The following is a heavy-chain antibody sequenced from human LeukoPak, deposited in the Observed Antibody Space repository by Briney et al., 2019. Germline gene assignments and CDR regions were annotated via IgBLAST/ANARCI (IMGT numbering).Heavy chain of an antibody. Sequence: PGGSLRLSCAASGFAFSSFGMHCARQAPGKGLEWVAFIRFDGTNQDYPDSVKGRFTISRDNSKNTLYLQMNSLRVEDTAIYYCGKDARDGYNYPYYFDFWGQGTLVTVSS. CDR1: GFAFSSFG. D-gene: IGHD5-24*01. J-gene: IGHJ4*02. CDR3: GKDARDGYNYPYYFDF. V-gene: IGHV3-30*02. CDR2: IRFDGTNQ.